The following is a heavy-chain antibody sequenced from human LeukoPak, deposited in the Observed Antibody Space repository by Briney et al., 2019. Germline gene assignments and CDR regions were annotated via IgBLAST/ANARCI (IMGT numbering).Heavy chain of an antibody. Sequence: ASVKVSCKASGGTFSSYAISWVRQAPGQGLEWMGGIIPIFGTANYAQKFQGRVTITADESTSTAYMELSSLRSEDTAVYYCARAQTTYGGAKDAFDIWGQGTMVTVSS. D-gene: IGHD4-23*01. CDR3: ARAQTTYGGAKDAFDI. J-gene: IGHJ3*02. CDR1: GGTFSSYA. CDR2: IIPIFGTA. V-gene: IGHV1-69*13.